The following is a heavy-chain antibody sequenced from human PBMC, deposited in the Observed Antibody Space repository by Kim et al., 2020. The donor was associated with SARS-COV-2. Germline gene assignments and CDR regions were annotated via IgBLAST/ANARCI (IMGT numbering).Heavy chain of an antibody. D-gene: IGHD3-3*01. V-gene: IGHV3-21*01. Sequence: SVKGRFTISRDNAKNSLYLQMNSLRAEDTAVYYCARDIGGYDFWTGYSSTWGQGTLVTVSS. CDR3: ARDIGGYDFWTGYSST. J-gene: IGHJ5*02.